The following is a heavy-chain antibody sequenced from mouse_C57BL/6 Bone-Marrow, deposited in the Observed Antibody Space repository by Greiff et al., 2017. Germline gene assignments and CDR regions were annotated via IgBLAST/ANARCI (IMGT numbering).Heavy chain of an antibody. CDR2: ISDGGSYN. V-gene: IGHV5-4*01. CDR3: AIDGVAY. Sequence: DVKLVESGGGLVKPGGSLKLSCAASGFTFSSYAMSWVSQTPEKRLEWVATISDGGSYNYYQDNVKGRFTISRDNAKNNLYLQMSHLKSEDTAMYYCAIDGVAYWCQGTLVTVSA. J-gene: IGHJ3*01. CDR1: GFTFSSYA.